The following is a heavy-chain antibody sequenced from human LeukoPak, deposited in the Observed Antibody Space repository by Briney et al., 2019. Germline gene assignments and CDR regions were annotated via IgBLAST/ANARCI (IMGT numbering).Heavy chain of an antibody. V-gene: IGHV1-18*01. D-gene: IGHD3-3*01. J-gene: IGHJ5*02. CDR3: ARDPSDRIGVVKSWFDP. Sequence: GASVKVSCKASGYTFTSYGISWGRQAPGQGLEWMGWIIAYNGNTNYAQKLQGRVTMTTDTSTSTAYMELRSLRSADTAVYYCARDPSDRIGVVKSWFDPRGQGTLVTVSS. CDR2: IIAYNGNT. CDR1: GYTFTSYG.